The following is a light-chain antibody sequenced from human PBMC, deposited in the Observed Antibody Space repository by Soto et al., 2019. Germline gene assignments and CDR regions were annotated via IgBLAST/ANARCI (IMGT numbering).Light chain of an antibody. CDR2: GAS. Sequence: EIVLTQSPDTLSLSPGERATLSCRASQSLSSYLAWYQQKPGQAPRLLIYGASNRATGIPARFSASGSGTDFTVTISSLEPDDSAVYYCQQRTSWPPRYSFGQGTKLEIK. CDR3: QQRTSWPPRYS. CDR1: QSLSSY. J-gene: IGKJ2*01. V-gene: IGKV3-11*01.